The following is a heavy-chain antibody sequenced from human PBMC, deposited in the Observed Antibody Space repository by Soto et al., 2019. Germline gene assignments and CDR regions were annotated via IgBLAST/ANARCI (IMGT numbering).Heavy chain of an antibody. V-gene: IGHV3-30*18. CDR2: ISYDGCNK. CDR3: AKDPVGGGYLRPNWFDP. D-gene: IGHD6-19*01. J-gene: IGHJ5*01. CDR1: GLSFSSYG. Sequence: SPRVSCASSGLSFSSYGMHCVRQAPATGLGWVAVISYDGCNKYYTDSEKGRFTITRDNSKNTLYLQMKSSRGEDTAVYYCAKDPVGGGYLRPNWFDPWGQGTLVTVSS.